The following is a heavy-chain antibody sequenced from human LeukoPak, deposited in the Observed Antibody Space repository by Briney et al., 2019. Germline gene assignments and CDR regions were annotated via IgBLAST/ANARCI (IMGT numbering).Heavy chain of an antibody. J-gene: IGHJ4*02. CDR1: GITFSSYG. V-gene: IGHV3-33*01. CDR3: ARETPPYYYGSGSFDY. D-gene: IGHD3-10*01. Sequence: GGSLRLSCAASGITFSSYGMHWVRQAPGKGLEWVAVIWYDGSNKYYADSVKGRFTISRDNSKNTLYLQMDSLRAEDTAVYYCARETPPYYYGSGSFDYWGQGTLVTVSS. CDR2: IWYDGSNK.